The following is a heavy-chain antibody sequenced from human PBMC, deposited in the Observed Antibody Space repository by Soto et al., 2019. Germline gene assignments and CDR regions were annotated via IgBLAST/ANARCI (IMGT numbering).Heavy chain of an antibody. Sequence: QITLKESGHTLVKPTQMLTLTCTFSGFSLNTRGVGVGWIRQPPGGALEWLALIYWDDDKRYSPSLMSRLTITKDTSKNQVVLTMTTMEPLDTGTYYCAHTYSSSPDDGFDVWGQGTRVTVSS. V-gene: IGHV2-5*02. D-gene: IGHD6-6*01. CDR3: AHTYSSSPDDGFDV. CDR2: IYWDDDK. CDR1: GFSLNTRGVG. J-gene: IGHJ3*01.